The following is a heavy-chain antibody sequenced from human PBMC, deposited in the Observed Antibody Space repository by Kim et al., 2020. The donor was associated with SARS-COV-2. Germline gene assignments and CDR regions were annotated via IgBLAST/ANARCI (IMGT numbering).Heavy chain of an antibody. CDR3: ARGGLRFLEWLQPNWYFDL. CDR2: IYYSGST. J-gene: IGHJ2*01. CDR1: GGSISSYY. V-gene: IGHV4-59*13. D-gene: IGHD3-3*01. Sequence: SETLSLTCTVSGGSISSYYWSWIRQPPGKGLEWIGYIYYSGSTNYNPSLKSRVTISVDTSKNQFSLKLSSVTAADTAVYYCARGGLRFLEWLQPNWYFDLWGRGTLVTVSS.